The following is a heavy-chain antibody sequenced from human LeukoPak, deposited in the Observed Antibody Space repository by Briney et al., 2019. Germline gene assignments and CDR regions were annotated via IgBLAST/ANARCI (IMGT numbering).Heavy chain of an antibody. V-gene: IGHV3-23*01. CDR1: GLTFRSYT. CDR2: INNNGGST. D-gene: IGHD5-12*01. J-gene: IGHJ4*02. Sequence: GGSLRLSCAASGLTFRSYTMSWVRQAPGKGLEWVSGINNNGGSTYYADSVKGRFTISRDNSKNTLFLQMNSLRAEDTALYYCIPIVTRDLGYWGQGTLVTVSS. CDR3: IPIVTRDLGY.